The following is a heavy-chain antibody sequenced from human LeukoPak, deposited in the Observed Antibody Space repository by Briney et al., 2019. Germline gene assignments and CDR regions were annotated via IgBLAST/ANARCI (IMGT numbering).Heavy chain of an antibody. CDR1: GYTFTSYY. D-gene: IGHD6-6*01. J-gene: IGHJ4*02. CDR3: ARDRSGIAARRYFDY. V-gene: IGHV1-46*01. CDR2: INPSGGST. Sequence: ASVKVSCKASGYTFTSYYMHWVRQAPGQGLEWMGIINPSGGSTSYAQKFQGRVTMTRDTSTSTVYMELSSLRSEDTAVYYCARDRSGIAARRYFDYWGQGTLVTVSS.